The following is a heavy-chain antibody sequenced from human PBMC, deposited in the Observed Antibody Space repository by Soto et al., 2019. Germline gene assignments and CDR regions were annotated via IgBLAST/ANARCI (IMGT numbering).Heavy chain of an antibody. V-gene: IGHV3-23*01. CDR3: AKDPHYYDSSGYY. D-gene: IGHD3-22*01. CDR1: GFTFSSYA. CDR2: LSGSGGST. J-gene: IGHJ4*02. Sequence: EVQLLESGGGLVQPGGSLRLSCAASGFTFSSYAMSWVRQAPGKGLEGGSALSGSGGSTYYADTVKGRFTISRDNSKNTLYLQMNSLSAEDTAVYYCAKDPHYYDSSGYYWGQGTLVTVSS.